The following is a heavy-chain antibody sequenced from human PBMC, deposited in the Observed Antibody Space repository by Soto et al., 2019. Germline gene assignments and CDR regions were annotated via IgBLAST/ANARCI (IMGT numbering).Heavy chain of an antibody. V-gene: IGHV4-34*01. CDR2: INHTGGT. CDR3: ARGRQRPSAAYKGHGYYGMDV. CDR1: GGSVNGYY. J-gene: IGHJ6*02. Sequence: SETLSLTCAVYGGSVNGYYWNWIRQPPGKGLEWIGEINHTGGTHYNPSLKSRVTMSVDTSKNQFSLRLSSVTAADTAIYYCARGRQRPSAAYKGHGYYGMDVWGQGTTVTVSS. D-gene: IGHD2-2*01.